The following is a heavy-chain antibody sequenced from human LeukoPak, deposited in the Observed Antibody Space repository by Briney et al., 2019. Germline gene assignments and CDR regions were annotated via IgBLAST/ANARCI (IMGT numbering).Heavy chain of an antibody. J-gene: IGHJ4*02. CDR2: IWYDGSIQ. Sequence: QPGGSLRLSCVASGFTFSSYGMHWVRQAPGKGLEWVAAIWYDGSIQYYADSVKGRFTISRDNSKNTLYLQMDSLRAEDTAVYYCARAGYCSGGSCYGSDYWGQGTLVSVSS. V-gene: IGHV3-33*01. D-gene: IGHD2-15*01. CDR1: GFTFSSYG. CDR3: ARAGYCSGGSCYGSDY.